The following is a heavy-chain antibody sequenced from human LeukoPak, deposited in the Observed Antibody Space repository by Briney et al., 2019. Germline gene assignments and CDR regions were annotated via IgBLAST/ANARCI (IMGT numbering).Heavy chain of an antibody. CDR3: ARSYNRVVLLYY. CDR2: INHSGSS. Sequence: SENLSLTCAVYGGSFSGYYWTWIRQPPGKGLEWIGEINHSGSSNYNPSLKSRVTISVDTSKNQFSLKLTSVTAADTAVYYCARSYNRVVLLYYWGQGTLVTVSS. J-gene: IGHJ4*02. CDR1: GGSFSGYY. V-gene: IGHV4-34*01. D-gene: IGHD3-10*01.